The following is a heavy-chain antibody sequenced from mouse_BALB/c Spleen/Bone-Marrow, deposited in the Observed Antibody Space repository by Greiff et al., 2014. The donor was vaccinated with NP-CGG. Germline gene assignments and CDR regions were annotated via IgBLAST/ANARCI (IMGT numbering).Heavy chain of an antibody. CDR2: INPASSTI. D-gene: IGHD1-1*01. CDR3: AKHYFYGDVAC. CDR1: GFDFSRYW. V-gene: IGHV4-1*02. Sequence: EVQLVESGGGLVQPGGSLKLSCAASGFDFSRYWMTWVRQAPGKGLEWIGEINPASSTINYTPSLKDKFIISRDNAKNTLYLQMSKVRTEDTALYNCAKHYFYGDVACWGQGTLVTVSA. J-gene: IGHJ3*01.